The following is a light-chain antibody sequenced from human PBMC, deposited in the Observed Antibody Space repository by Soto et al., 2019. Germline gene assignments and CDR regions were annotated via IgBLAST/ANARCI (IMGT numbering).Light chain of an antibody. CDR2: DVS. V-gene: IGLV2-14*03. CDR1: SSDVGGYNY. J-gene: IGLJ1*01. Sequence: QSVLTQPASVSGSPGQSITISCTGTSSDVGGYNYVSWYQHHPGKAPKLMIYDVSNRPSGVSNRFSGSKSGNTASLTISGLQPEDEADNYCSSYATSNPRQIVFGIGTKVTVL. CDR3: SSYATSNPRQIV.